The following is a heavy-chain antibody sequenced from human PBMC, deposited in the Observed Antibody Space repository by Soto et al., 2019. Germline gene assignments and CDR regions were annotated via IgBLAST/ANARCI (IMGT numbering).Heavy chain of an antibody. CDR2: ISGRGGST. J-gene: IGHJ5*02. Sequence: GGSLRLSCAASGFTFSSYAMSWVRQAPGKGLEWVSAISGRGGSTYYADSVKGRFTISRDISKNTLYLQMNSLRADDTAVYYCAKDGSTPMYNWFDPWGQGTLVTVS. D-gene: IGHD6-13*01. V-gene: IGHV3-23*01. CDR3: AKDGSTPMYNWFDP. CDR1: GFTFSSYA.